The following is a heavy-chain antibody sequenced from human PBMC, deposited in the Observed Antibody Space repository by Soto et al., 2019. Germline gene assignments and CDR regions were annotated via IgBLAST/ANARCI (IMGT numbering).Heavy chain of an antibody. Sequence: QVQLVQSGAEVKKPGASVKVSCKASGYTFTTYGISWVRQAPGQGLEWMGWISGYNGNTNNAQKLQGRVTMTTDTSTRPAYMELRSLRSDDTAVYYCARDGNYYDSSGYARYYGMDVWGQGTTVTVSS. J-gene: IGHJ6*02. CDR2: ISGYNGNT. V-gene: IGHV1-18*01. CDR1: GYTFTTYG. D-gene: IGHD3-22*01. CDR3: ARDGNYYDSSGYARYYGMDV.